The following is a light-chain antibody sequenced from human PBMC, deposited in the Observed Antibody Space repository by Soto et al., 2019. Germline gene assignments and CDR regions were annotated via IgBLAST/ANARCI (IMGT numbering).Light chain of an antibody. CDR2: SAS. J-gene: IGKJ2*01. CDR3: QQYGSLPPYT. V-gene: IGKV3-20*01. Sequence: EIVLTQSPGTLSLSPGERATLSCRASQSVTIYLAWYQQKPGQAPRLLIYSASSRATGIPDRFSGSGSGTDFTLTISRLEPEDFAVYYCQQYGSLPPYTFGQGTKLEIK. CDR1: QSVTIY.